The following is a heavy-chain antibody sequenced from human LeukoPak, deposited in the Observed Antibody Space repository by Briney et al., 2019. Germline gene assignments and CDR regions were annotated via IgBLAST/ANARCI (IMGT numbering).Heavy chain of an antibody. CDR2: ISWNSGSI. D-gene: IGHD3-9*01. CDR1: GFTFGNYG. CDR3: AKDTPYYDILTGYHNWFDP. Sequence: LRLSCAASGFTFGNYGMSWVRQAPGKGLEWVSGISWNSGSIGYADSVKGRFTISRDNAKNSLYLQMNSLRAEDTALYYCAKDTPYYDILTGYHNWFDPWGQGTLVTVSS. J-gene: IGHJ5*02. V-gene: IGHV3-9*01.